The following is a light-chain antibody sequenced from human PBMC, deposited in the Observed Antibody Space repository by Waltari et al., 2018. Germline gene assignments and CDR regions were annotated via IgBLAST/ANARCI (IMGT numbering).Light chain of an antibody. CDR2: AAS. CDR1: QGIGSS. Sequence: DIQLTQSPSFLSASVGDRFTITCRASQGIGSSLAWYQQKPGKTPKLLIYAASTLQSGVPSRFSGSGSRTEFTLTISSLQPEDFATYYCQQLIDYPLTFGGGTKVEIK. J-gene: IGKJ4*01. CDR3: QQLIDYPLT. V-gene: IGKV1-9*01.